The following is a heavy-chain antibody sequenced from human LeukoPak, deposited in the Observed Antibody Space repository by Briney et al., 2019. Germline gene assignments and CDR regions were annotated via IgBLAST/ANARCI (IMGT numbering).Heavy chain of an antibody. D-gene: IGHD3-22*01. CDR1: GFTFSSYS. J-gene: IGHJ3*02. Sequence: GGSLRLSCAASGFTFSSYSMNWVRQAPGKGLEWISYISETSSFMYYADSVKGRFTISRDNSKNTLYLQMGSLRAEDMAVYYFSREARGYYYDSSGYHGAFDILGQGTKGTVFS. V-gene: IGHV3-48*01. CDR2: ISETSSFM. CDR3: SREARGYYYDSSGYHGAFDI.